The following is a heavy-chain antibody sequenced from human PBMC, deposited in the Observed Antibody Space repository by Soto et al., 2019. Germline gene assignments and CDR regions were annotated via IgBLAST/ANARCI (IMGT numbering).Heavy chain of an antibody. Sequence: EASVKVSCKASGGTFSSYTSSWVRQAPGQGLEWMGRIIPILGIANYAQKFQGRVTITADKSTSTAYMELSSLRSEDTAVYYCARDLGYCSGGSCPFDPWGQGTLVTVSS. CDR1: GGTFSSYT. CDR3: ARDLGYCSGGSCPFDP. D-gene: IGHD2-15*01. CDR2: IIPILGIA. V-gene: IGHV1-69*04. J-gene: IGHJ5*02.